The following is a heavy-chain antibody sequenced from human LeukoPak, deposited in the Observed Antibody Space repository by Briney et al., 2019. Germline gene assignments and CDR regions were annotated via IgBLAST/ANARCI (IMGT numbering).Heavy chain of an antibody. CDR2: INPKSGGT. V-gene: IGHV1-2*02. Sequence: VASVKVSCKASGYTFTGYYMHWVRQAPGQGLEWMGWINPKSGGTNYARKFQGRVTMTRDTSIHTAYMELSRLRSDDTAVYYCAREEYGFDPWGQGTLVTVSS. J-gene: IGHJ5*02. CDR3: AREEYGFDP. CDR1: GYTFTGYY. D-gene: IGHD2-2*01.